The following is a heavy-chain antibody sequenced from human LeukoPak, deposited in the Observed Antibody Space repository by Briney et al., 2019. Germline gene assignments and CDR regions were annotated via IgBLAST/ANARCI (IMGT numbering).Heavy chain of an antibody. Sequence: ASVKVSCKASGYTFTSYGISWVRQAPGQGLEWMGWISAYNGNTNYAQKLQGRVTMTTDTSTSTAYVELRSLRSDRTALYCFARESKYYYDSSGYHSVIDYWGQGTLVTVSS. CDR2: ISAYNGNT. D-gene: IGHD3-22*01. J-gene: IGHJ4*02. V-gene: IGHV1-18*01. CDR1: GYTFTSYG. CDR3: ARESKYYYDSSGYHSVIDY.